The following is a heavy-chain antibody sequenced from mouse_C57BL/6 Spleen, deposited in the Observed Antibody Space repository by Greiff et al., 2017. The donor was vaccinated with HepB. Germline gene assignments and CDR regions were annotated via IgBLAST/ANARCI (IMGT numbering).Heavy chain of an antibody. CDR1: GYTFTSYW. Sequence: VKLLESGAELVKPGASVKLSCKASGYTFTSYWMHWVKQRPGQGLEWIGYINPSSGYTKYNQKFKDKATLTADKSSSTGYMQLSSLTYGDSAVYDSARSGGNYEGLFDYWGQGTTLTVSS. D-gene: IGHD2-1*01. V-gene: IGHV1-7*01. CDR3: ARSGGNYEGLFDY. J-gene: IGHJ2*01. CDR2: INPSSGYT.